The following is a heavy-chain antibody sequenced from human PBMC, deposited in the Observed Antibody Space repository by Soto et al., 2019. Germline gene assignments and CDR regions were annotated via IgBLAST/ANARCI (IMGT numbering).Heavy chain of an antibody. V-gene: IGHV3-30-3*01. CDR3: ARDQAVAGNLPPFDH. CDR1: GFTFSSYA. Sequence: QVQLVESGGGVVQPGRSLRLACAVSGFTFSSYAMHWVRQAPGKGLEWGAVISYDGSNKYYADSVKGRFTISRDNSKNTMYLQMNSLRAEDTAVYYCARDQAVAGNLPPFDHWGQGTLVTVSS. CDR2: ISYDGSNK. J-gene: IGHJ4*02. D-gene: IGHD6-19*01.